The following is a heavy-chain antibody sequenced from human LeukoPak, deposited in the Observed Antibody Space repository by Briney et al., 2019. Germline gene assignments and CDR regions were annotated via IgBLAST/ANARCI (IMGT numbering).Heavy chain of an antibody. Sequence: SETLSLTCAVSGGSISSSNWWSWVRQPPGKGLEWIGEIYHSGSTNYNPSLKSRVTISVDKSKNQFSLKLSSVTAADTSVYYCARRGDYVSSGMDVWGQGTTVTVSS. J-gene: IGHJ6*02. CDR1: GGSISSSNW. V-gene: IGHV4-4*02. CDR2: IYHSGST. CDR3: ARRGDYVSSGMDV. D-gene: IGHD4-17*01.